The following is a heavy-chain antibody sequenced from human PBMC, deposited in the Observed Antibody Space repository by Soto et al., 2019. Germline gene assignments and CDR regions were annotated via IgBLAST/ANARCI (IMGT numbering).Heavy chain of an antibody. Sequence: ASVKVSGKASGYSFTGHYMHWVRRAPGRGLEWMGWVNLNTGGTDYAQEFQGRVTMTTATSIRTVYLEVTGLKFDDTAIYYCARDPSSFLGRVYGMDVWGQGTAVTVSS. CDR3: ARDPSSFLGRVYGMDV. J-gene: IGHJ6*02. V-gene: IGHV1-2*02. CDR1: GYSFTGHY. CDR2: VNLNTGGT.